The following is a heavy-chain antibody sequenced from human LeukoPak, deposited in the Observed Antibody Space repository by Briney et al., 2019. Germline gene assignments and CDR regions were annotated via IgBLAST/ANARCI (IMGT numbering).Heavy chain of an antibody. CDR2: ISAYNGNT. J-gene: IGHJ5*02. CDR3: ARTSNSGSYVFDP. V-gene: IGHV1-18*01. Sequence: ASVKVSCKASGYTFTTYTISWVRQAPGQGLEWMGWISAYNGNTHYAQQLQDRVTMTTDTSTSAAYMELRSLRSDDTAVYYCARTSNSGSYVFDPWGQGTLVTVSS. D-gene: IGHD1-26*01. CDR1: GYTFTTYT.